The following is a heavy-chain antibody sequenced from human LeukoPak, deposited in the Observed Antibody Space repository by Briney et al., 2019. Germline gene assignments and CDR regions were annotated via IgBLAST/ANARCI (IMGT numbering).Heavy chain of an antibody. CDR1: GFTVSSYG. Sequence: GGSLRLSCAASGFTVSSYGMSWVRQAPGKGLEWVSAISGSGGSTYYADSVKGRFTISRDNSKNTLYLQMNSLRAEDTAVYYCAKGGKTCSSTSCYGFFDYWGQGTLVTVSS. CDR3: AKGGKTCSSTSCYGFFDY. D-gene: IGHD2-2*01. V-gene: IGHV3-23*01. J-gene: IGHJ4*02. CDR2: ISGSGGST.